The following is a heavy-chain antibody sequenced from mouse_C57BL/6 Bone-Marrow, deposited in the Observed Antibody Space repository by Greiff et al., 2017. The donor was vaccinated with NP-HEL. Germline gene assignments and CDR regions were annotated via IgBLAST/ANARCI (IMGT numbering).Heavy chain of an antibody. CDR3: ARGYYGSDFDY. Sequence: QVQLQQSGAELARPGASVKLSCKASGYTFTSYGISWVKQRTGQGLEWIGDIYPRSGNTYYNEKFKGKATLTADKSSSTAYMELRSLTSEDSAVYFGARGYYGSDFDYWGQGTTLTVSS. J-gene: IGHJ2*01. V-gene: IGHV1-81*01. CDR2: IYPRSGNT. D-gene: IGHD1-1*01. CDR1: GYTFTSYG.